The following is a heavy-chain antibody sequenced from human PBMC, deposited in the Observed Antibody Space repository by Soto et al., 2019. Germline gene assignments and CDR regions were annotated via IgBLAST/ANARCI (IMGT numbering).Heavy chain of an antibody. J-gene: IGHJ6*02. CDR1: GFTFGSYS. CDR2: ISSSSSYI. V-gene: IGHV3-21*01. Sequence: GGSLRLSCAASGFTFGSYSMNWVRQAPGKGLEWVSSISSSSSYIYYADSVKGRFTISRDNAKNSLYLQMNSRRADDTAVYYCAREDLSELSYYYYGMDVWGQGTTVTVSS. D-gene: IGHD3-16*02. CDR3: AREDLSELSYYYYGMDV.